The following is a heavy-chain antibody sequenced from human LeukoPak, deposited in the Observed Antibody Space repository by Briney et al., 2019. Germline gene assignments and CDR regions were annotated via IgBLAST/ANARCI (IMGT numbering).Heavy chain of an antibody. V-gene: IGHV4-39*01. Sequence: SETLSLTCTVSAGSISSSSHHWGWIRQPPGKGLEWIGSIYYTGNTYYNPSLKSRLTISVDTSKNQFSLKLSSVTAADTAVYYCARRECSGGTCYYFDYWGQGTLVTVSS. D-gene: IGHD2-15*01. CDR2: IYYTGNT. J-gene: IGHJ4*02. CDR3: ARRECSGGTCYYFDY. CDR1: AGSISSSSHH.